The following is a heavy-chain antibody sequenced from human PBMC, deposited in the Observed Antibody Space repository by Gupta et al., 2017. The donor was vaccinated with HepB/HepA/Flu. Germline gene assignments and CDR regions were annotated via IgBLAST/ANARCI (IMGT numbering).Heavy chain of an antibody. CDR1: GSAFDHFP. Sequence: EEQMVESGGGVPRRGGPLRLSCTVLGSAFDHFPMPWVRQAPGKGLEWVAGINWNGDNTNYADSVKGRFTISRDNDKNSLFLQMNSLRAEDTALYHCARTGPYYYFALDVWGPGATVTVSS. D-gene: IGHD3-3*01. J-gene: IGHJ6*02. V-gene: IGHV3-20*01. CDR2: INWNGDNT. CDR3: ARTGPYYYFALDV.